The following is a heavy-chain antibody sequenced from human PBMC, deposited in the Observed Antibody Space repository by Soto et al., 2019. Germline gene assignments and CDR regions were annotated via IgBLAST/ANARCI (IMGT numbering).Heavy chain of an antibody. CDR1: GYTFTSYD. D-gene: IGHD6-13*01. J-gene: IGHJ6*02. V-gene: IGHV1-8*01. Sequence: QVQLVQSGAEVKKPGASVKVSCKASGYTFTSYDINWVRQATGQGLELMGWMTPNSGNTGYAQKVRSRVTMTRDTSIRTAYMELSRRRAEDTAVYYCARGGVAAACTDVYYGMDVWGQGPTVTVSS. CDR2: MTPNSGNT. CDR3: ARGGVAAACTDVYYGMDV.